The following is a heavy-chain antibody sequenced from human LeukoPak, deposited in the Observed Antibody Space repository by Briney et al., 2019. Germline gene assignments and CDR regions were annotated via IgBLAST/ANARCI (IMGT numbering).Heavy chain of an antibody. V-gene: IGHV1-18*01. D-gene: IGHD6-19*01. J-gene: IGHJ2*01. CDR1: GYTFNHHG. CDR3: ARDPSNTSGRNQYFDL. CDR2: ISAFNGDT. Sequence: GAPVKVSCKASGYTFNHHGISWVRQAPGQGPEWMGWISAFNGDTIYAQKFQDRVTLTKDTSTTTAYMDLRSLTSDDTALYFCARDPSNTSGRNQYFDLWGPGTLVTVSS.